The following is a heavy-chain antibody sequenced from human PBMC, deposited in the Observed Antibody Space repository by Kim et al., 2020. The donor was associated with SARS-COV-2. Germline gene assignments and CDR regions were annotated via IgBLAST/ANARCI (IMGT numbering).Heavy chain of an antibody. V-gene: IGHV4-39*01. D-gene: IGHD4-17*01. CDR1: GGSISSSSYY. Sequence: SETLSLTCTVSGGSISSSSYYWGWIRQPPGKGLEWIGSIYYSGSTYYNPSLKSRVTISVDTSKNQFSLKLSSVTAADTAVYYCARHKRDHYDLGLFYYGMDVWGQGTTVTVSS. CDR3: ARHKRDHYDLGLFYYGMDV. J-gene: IGHJ6*02. CDR2: IYYSGST.